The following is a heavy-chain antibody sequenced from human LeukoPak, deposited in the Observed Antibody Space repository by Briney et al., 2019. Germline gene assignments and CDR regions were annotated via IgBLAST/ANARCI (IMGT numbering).Heavy chain of an antibody. CDR3: ARGGITIFGVVVDAFDI. Sequence: SETLSLTCTVSGASFSSGHYSWTWIRQPAGKGLEWIGRIFNSGSTNCNPSLKSRVTISVDTSKNQFSLKLSSVTAADTAVYYCARGGITIFGVVVDAFDIWGQGTMVTVSS. CDR2: IFNSGST. J-gene: IGHJ3*02. V-gene: IGHV4-61*02. D-gene: IGHD3-3*01. CDR1: GASFSSGHYS.